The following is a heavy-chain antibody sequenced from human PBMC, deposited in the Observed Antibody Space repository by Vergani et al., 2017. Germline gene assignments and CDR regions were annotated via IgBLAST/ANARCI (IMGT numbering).Heavy chain of an antibody. J-gene: IGHJ4*02. V-gene: IGHV3-7*01. CDR3: ARGNSLGSY. CDR2: IKEDGSEK. D-gene: IGHD1-7*01. CDR1: GFIFSSYW. Sequence: EVQLVESGGGLVQPGGSLRLSCAASGFIFSSYWMHWVRQAPGKGLEWVAAIKEDGSEKQYLDSVKGRFTISRDNAKKSLYLQMNSLRGEDTAVYYCARGNSLGSYWGQGTLVTVSS.